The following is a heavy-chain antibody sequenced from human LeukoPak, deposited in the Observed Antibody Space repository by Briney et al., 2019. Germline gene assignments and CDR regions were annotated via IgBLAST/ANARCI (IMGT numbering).Heavy chain of an antibody. CDR3: ARSDDFWSGYYTAYFDY. Sequence: ASVKVSCKASGYTFTGYYMHWVRQAPGQGLEWMGWINPNSGGTNYAQKFQGRVTMTRDTSTSTAYMELSRLRSDDTAVYYCARSDDFWSGYYTAYFDYWGQGTLVTVSS. CDR2: INPNSGGT. V-gene: IGHV1-2*02. D-gene: IGHD3-3*01. CDR1: GYTFTGYY. J-gene: IGHJ4*02.